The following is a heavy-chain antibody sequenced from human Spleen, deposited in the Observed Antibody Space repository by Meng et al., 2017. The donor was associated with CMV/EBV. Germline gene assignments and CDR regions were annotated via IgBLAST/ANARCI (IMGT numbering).Heavy chain of an antibody. CDR3: ARARFDY. Sequence: GSLSLTCTVSGGSISSYYWSWIRQPPGKGLEWIGYIFYSGSAKYNPSLKSRVTISVDTSKNQLSLKLKSVTAADTAVYYCARARFDYWGQGTLVTVSS. J-gene: IGHJ4*02. V-gene: IGHV4-59*01. CDR1: GGSISSYY. CDR2: IFYSGSA.